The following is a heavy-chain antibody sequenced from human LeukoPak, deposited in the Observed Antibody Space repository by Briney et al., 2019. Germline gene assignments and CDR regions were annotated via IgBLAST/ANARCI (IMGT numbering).Heavy chain of an antibody. V-gene: IGHV4-59*08. D-gene: IGHD6-6*01. CDR3: ARTRSSSSFYYGMDV. J-gene: IGHJ6*02. CDR1: GGSFSGYY. Sequence: PSETLSLTCAVYGGSFSGYYWSWIRQPPGKGLYWIGYIYYSGSTNYNPSLESRVTISVDTSKNQFSLKLSSVTAADSAVYYCARTRSSSSFYYGMDVWGQGTTVTVSS. CDR2: IYYSGST.